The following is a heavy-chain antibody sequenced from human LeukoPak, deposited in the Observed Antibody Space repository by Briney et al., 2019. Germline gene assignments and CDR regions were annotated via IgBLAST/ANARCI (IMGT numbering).Heavy chain of an antibody. D-gene: IGHD6-13*01. Sequence: PSETLSLTCTVSGDSVNNTSSYWGWIRQPPEKGLEWIASIYYTGSSYYNPSLKSRVTISVDTSKNQFSLKLSSVTAADTAVYYCARGIASYKDWGQGTLVTVSS. CDR3: ARGIASYKD. CDR2: IYYTGSS. J-gene: IGHJ4*02. CDR1: GDSVNNTSSY. V-gene: IGHV4-39*07.